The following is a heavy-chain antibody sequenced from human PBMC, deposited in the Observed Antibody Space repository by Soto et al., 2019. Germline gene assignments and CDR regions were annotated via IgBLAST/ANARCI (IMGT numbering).Heavy chain of an antibody. Sequence: QVQLVQSGAEVKKPGASVKVSCKASGYTFTSYYMHWVRQAPGQGLEWMGIINPSGGSTSYAQKFQGRVTLPRDTSTSTVYMELSSLRSEDTAVYYCAREGLAAAGKDYWGQGTLVTVSS. D-gene: IGHD6-13*01. V-gene: IGHV1-46*01. CDR1: GYTFTSYY. J-gene: IGHJ4*02. CDR2: INPSGGST. CDR3: AREGLAAAGKDY.